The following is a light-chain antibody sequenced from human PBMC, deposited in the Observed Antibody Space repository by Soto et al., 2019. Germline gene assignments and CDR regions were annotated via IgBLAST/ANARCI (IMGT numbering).Light chain of an antibody. V-gene: IGKV3-11*01. CDR3: QQRGTWPWLT. J-gene: IGKJ4*01. Sequence: EIVLKQSPGTLSLSPGERATLSCRASQSVNNYLAWYQQKPGQAPRLLIYDASNRATGIPPRFSGSGSGTDFTPTISSLEPEDSAVFYCQQRGTWPWLTFGGGIRVEI. CDR1: QSVNNY. CDR2: DAS.